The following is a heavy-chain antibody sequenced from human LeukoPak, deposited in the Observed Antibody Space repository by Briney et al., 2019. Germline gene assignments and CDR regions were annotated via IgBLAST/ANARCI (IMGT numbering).Heavy chain of an antibody. D-gene: IGHD1-26*01. CDR2: ISGSGGST. Sequence: QTGGSLRLSCTTSGFNFRAYWMGWVSQAPGQGLEWVPAISGSGGSTYYADSVKGRFTISRDNSKNTLYLQMNSLRAEDTAVYYCARDDKTGSYSSFDLWGPGTLVTVSS. J-gene: IGHJ4*02. CDR1: GFNFRAYW. CDR3: ARDDKTGSYSSFDL. V-gene: IGHV3-23*01.